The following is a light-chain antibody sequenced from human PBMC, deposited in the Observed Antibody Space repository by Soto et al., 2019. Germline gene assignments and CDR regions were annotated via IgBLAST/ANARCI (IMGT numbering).Light chain of an antibody. CDR2: GAS. J-gene: IGKJ4*01. CDR1: QSVSSN. Sequence: IVMTQSPATLSVSPGERATLSCRASQSVSSNLAWFQQKPGQAPRLLIYGASTGATGIPARFSGSGSGAEFTLTISSLQSEDFAGYYCQQYHNWPLTFGGGTNVEIK. CDR3: QQYHNWPLT. V-gene: IGKV3-15*01.